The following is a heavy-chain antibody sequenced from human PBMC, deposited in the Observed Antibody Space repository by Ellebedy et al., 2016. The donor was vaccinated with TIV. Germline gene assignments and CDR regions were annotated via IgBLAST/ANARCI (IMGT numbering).Heavy chain of an antibody. Sequence: ESLKISCAASGFTFSSYWMSWVRQAPGKGLEGVANIKQDGSEKYYVDSVKGRFTIARDNAKNSLYLQMNSLRAEDTAVYYCARVYDSIDYWGQGTLVTVSS. J-gene: IGHJ4*02. D-gene: IGHD3-22*01. CDR3: ARVYDSIDY. CDR2: IKQDGSEK. V-gene: IGHV3-7*01. CDR1: GFTFSSYW.